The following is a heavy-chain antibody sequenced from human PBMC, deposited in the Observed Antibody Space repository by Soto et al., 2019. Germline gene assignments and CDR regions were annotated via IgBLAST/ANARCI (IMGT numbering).Heavy chain of an antibody. CDR3: AKELTITSFGVATRADY. CDR2: ISGSGGST. CDR1: GFTFSSYA. Sequence: EVQLLESGGGLVQPGGSLRLSCAASGFTFSSYAMSWVRQAPGKGLEWVSAISGSGGSTYYADSVKGRFTISRDNSKNTLYLQMNSLRAEDTAVYYCAKELTITSFGVATRADYWGQGTLVTVSS. D-gene: IGHD3-3*01. V-gene: IGHV3-23*01. J-gene: IGHJ4*02.